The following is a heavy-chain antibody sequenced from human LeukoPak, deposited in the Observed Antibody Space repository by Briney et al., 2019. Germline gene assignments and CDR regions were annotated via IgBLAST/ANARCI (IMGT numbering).Heavy chain of an antibody. CDR2: ISSSSSYI. V-gene: IGHV3-21*01. D-gene: IGHD2-8*01. CDR3: ARDYCTNGVCFDYYYYGMDV. CDR1: ASTFSIYS. J-gene: IGHJ6*02. Sequence: GQSLRLSRAASASTFSIYSMNWVRQAPGKGLESVSSISSSSSYIYYADSVKRRFTISRDNAKNSLYLQMTSLRAEDTAVYYCARDYCTNGVCFDYYYYGMDVWGQGTTVTVSS.